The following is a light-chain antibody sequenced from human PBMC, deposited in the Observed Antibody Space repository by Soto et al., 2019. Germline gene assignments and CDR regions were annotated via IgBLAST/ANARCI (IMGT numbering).Light chain of an antibody. CDR1: QSVSSNY. CDR3: QQYGSSLTWT. J-gene: IGKJ1*01. V-gene: IGKV3-20*01. Sequence: EIVLTQSPGTLSLSPGERATLSCRASQSVSSNYLAWYQQKPDQAPRLLIYGASSRATGIPDRFSGSGSGTDFTLTISRLEPEDFAVYYCQQYGSSLTWTFGQGTKVEIK. CDR2: GAS.